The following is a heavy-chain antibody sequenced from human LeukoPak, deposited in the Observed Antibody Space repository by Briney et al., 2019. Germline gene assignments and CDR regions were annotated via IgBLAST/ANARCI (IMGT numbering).Heavy chain of an antibody. CDR2: IYYSGST. D-gene: IGHD3-10*01. CDR1: GGSISSYY. CDR3: ARDLYGSGSFSV. V-gene: IGHV4-59*01. Sequence: SETLSLTCTVSGGSISSYYWSWIRQPPGKGLEWIGYIYYSGSTNYNPSLKSRVTISVDTSKNQFSLKPSSVTAADTAVYYCARDLYGSGSFSVWGQGTTVTVSS. J-gene: IGHJ6*02.